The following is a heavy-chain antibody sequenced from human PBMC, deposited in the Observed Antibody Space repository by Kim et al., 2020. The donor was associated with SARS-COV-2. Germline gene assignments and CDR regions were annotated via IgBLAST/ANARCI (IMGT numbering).Heavy chain of an antibody. CDR3: ESSGGISSLYYGMDV. Sequence: GGSLRLSCAASGFTFSSYSINWVRQAPGKGLEWVSSISSRGTYIYYADSVKGRFTISRDNAKNSLYLQMNSLRAEDTAVYYCESSGGISSLYYGMDVWGQGTTVTVSS. D-gene: IGHD5-12*01. CDR2: ISSRGTYI. J-gene: IGHJ6*02. CDR1: GFTFSSYS. V-gene: IGHV3-21*01.